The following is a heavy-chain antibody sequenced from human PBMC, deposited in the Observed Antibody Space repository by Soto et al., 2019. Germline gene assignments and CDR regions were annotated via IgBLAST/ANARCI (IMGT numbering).Heavy chain of an antibody. D-gene: IGHD2-15*01. CDR1: AYTFTSSG. CDR3: ARGDVRVVASFDP. J-gene: IGHJ5*02. Sequence: VXSVKGSRKASAYTFTSSGIGWVRQAPGQGLEWMGWINPNSGGTNYAQKFQGRVNMTRDTSISTAYMELSRLISDDTAVYYCARGDVRVVASFDPWGQGALVTV. CDR2: INPNSGGT. V-gene: IGHV1-2*02.